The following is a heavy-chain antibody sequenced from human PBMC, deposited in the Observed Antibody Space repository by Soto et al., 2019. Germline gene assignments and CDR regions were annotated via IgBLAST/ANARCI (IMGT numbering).Heavy chain of an antibody. Sequence: GGSLRVSCTASGFTFGCYSRSRVRPTPGKGVEWVSAISGSGGSTYYADSVKGRFTISRDNSKNTLYLQMNSLRAEDTAVYYCAKDMPKWELPWFDPWGQGTLVNVSS. CDR1: GFTFGCYS. CDR3: AKDMPKWELPWFDP. J-gene: IGHJ5*02. D-gene: IGHD1-26*01. CDR2: ISGSGGST. V-gene: IGHV3-23*01.